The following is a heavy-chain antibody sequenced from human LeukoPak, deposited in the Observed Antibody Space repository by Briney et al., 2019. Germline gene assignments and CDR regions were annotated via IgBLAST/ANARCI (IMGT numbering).Heavy chain of an antibody. J-gene: IGHJ4*02. Sequence: PGGSLRLSCAASGSTFSSYWMSWVRQAPGKGLEWVANIKQDGSEKYYVDSVKGRFTISRDNAKNSLYLQMNSLRAEDTAVYYCARGLMLYYYGSGSYWFYWGQGTLVTVSS. V-gene: IGHV3-7*01. CDR3: ARGLMLYYYGSGSYWFY. D-gene: IGHD3-10*01. CDR2: IKQDGSEK. CDR1: GSTFSSYW.